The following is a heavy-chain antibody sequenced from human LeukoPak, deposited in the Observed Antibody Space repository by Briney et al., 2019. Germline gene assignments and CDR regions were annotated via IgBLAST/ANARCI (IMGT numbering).Heavy chain of an antibody. CDR1: GFTFSSYE. CDR2: ISSSGGTI. CDR3: ARKQVDSVAMEYYFDY. J-gene: IGHJ4*02. Sequence: GGSLRLSCAASGFTFSSYEINWVRQAPGKGLDWVSYISSSGGTIYYADSVKGRFTISRDNAKNSLYLQMNSLRAEDTAVYYCARKQVDSVAMEYYFDYWGQGTLVTVSS. V-gene: IGHV3-48*03. D-gene: IGHD5-12*01.